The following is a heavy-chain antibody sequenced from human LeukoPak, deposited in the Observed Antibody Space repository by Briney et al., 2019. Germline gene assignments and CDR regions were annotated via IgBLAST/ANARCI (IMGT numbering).Heavy chain of an antibody. J-gene: IGHJ6*03. CDR2: IYHSGSP. D-gene: IGHD3-10*01. CDR3: ARSGSGSDYYYYYYYLDV. V-gene: IGHV4-38-2*02. CDR1: GYSISSGYY. Sequence: IPSETLSLTCTVSGYSISSGYYWGWIRQPPGKGLEWIGSIYHSGSPNYNPSLKSRVTISVDTSKKQFSLKLSSVTAADTAVYYCARSGSGSDYYYYYYYLDVWDTGTTVSVSS.